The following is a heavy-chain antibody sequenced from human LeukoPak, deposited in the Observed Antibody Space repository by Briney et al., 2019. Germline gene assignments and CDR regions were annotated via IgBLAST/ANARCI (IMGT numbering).Heavy chain of an antibody. CDR2: ISTYNGNT. D-gene: IGHD3-22*01. CDR3: ARGDMIVVPYYFDY. CDR1: GYTFTSYG. J-gene: IGHJ4*02. V-gene: IGHV1-18*01. Sequence: ASVKVSCKASGYTFTSYGISWVRQAPGQGLEWMGWISTYNGNTNYAQKLQGRVTMTTDTSTSTAYMELRSLRSDDTAVYYCARGDMIVVPYYFDYWGQGTLVTVSS.